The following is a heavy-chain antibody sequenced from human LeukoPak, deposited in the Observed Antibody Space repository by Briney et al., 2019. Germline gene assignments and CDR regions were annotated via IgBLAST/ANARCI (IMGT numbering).Heavy chain of an antibody. Sequence: ASVKVSCKASGYTFTSYYMHWVRQAPGQGLEWMGIINPSGGSTSYAQKFQGRVTMTRDTSTSTVYMELSSLRSDDTAVYYCARVAYYYGSGSYYMNDYWGQGTLVTVSS. V-gene: IGHV1-46*01. J-gene: IGHJ4*02. CDR1: GYTFTSYY. CDR2: INPSGGST. CDR3: ARVAYYYGSGSYYMNDY. D-gene: IGHD3-10*01.